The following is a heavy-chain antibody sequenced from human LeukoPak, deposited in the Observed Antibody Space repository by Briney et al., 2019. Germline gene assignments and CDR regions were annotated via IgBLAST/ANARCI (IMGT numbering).Heavy chain of an antibody. CDR3: ARDQSPKWGSGERYFDY. Sequence: PGGSLRLSCEVSGFSLNTYGMHWVRQAPGKGLEWVAVMSYDGSDIHYADSVKGRFTISRDNSKNTVYLQMNSLRAEDTAVYYCARDQSPKWGSGERYFDYWGQGTLVTVSS. V-gene: IGHV3-33*01. J-gene: IGHJ4*02. CDR2: MSYDGSDI. D-gene: IGHD7-27*01. CDR1: GFSLNTYG.